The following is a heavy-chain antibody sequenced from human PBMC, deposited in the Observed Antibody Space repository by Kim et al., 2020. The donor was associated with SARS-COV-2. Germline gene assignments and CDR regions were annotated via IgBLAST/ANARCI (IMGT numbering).Heavy chain of an antibody. Sequence: GGSPRLSCAASGFIFDDYAMHWVRQTPGKGLEWVSFITGDGGSTFYADSVKGRFTISRDNTNNSLYLQMNSLRTEDTAFYYCAKDFNPSYFDTSGASVDYWGQGTLVTVSS. CDR3: AKDFNPSYFDTSGASVDY. J-gene: IGHJ4*02. V-gene: IGHV3-43*02. CDR2: ITGDGGST. CDR1: GFIFDDYA. D-gene: IGHD3-22*01.